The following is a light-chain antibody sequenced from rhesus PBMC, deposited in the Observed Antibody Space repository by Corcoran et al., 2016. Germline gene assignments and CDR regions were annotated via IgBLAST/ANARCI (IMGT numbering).Light chain of an antibody. CDR3: LQYSNWYS. Sequence: EIVMTQSPATLSLSPGERATLSCRASQSVTGSLAWYPQKPGKAPRLLLYDASPRATGIPDRFSGSGSGTDITRTISSLEPEDVAVYYCLQYSNWYSFGQGTKVEIK. V-gene: IGKV3-24*01. J-gene: IGKJ2*01. CDR1: QSVTGS. CDR2: DAS.